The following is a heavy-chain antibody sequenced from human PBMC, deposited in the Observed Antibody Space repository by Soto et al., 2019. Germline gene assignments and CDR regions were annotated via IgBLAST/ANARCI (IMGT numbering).Heavy chain of an antibody. J-gene: IGHJ4*02. CDR2: MNPDSGNR. V-gene: IGHV1-8*01. CDR1: GYTFTSYD. D-gene: IGHD2-8*02. Sequence: ASVKVSCKTSGYTFTSYDINWVRQATGQGLEWMGWMNPDSGNRGYAQKFQGRVTMTTDTSISTAYMELSGLRYDDTAMYYCANGSLRGYCTGSTRSSINYWRKGPLVTV. CDR3: ANGSLRGYCTGSTRSSINY.